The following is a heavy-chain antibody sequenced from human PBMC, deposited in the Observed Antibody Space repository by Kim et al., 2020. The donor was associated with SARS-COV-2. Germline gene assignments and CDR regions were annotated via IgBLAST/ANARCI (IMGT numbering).Heavy chain of an antibody. CDR1: GGTFSSYA. CDR3: ARGYLEWLLWDFDY. J-gene: IGHJ4*02. Sequence: SVKVSCKASGGTFSSYAISWVRQAPGQGLEWMGGIIPIFGTANYAQKFQGRVTITADESTSTAYMELSSLRSEDTAVYYCARGYLEWLLWDFDYWGQGTLVTVSS. D-gene: IGHD3-3*01. V-gene: IGHV1-69*13. CDR2: IIPIFGTA.